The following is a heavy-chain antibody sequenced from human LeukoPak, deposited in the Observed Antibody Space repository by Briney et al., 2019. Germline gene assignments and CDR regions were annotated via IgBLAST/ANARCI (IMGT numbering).Heavy chain of an antibody. CDR3: ARVGVDDSGNIIKYFFDY. V-gene: IGHV4-34*01. D-gene: IGHD4-23*01. J-gene: IGHJ4*02. CDR2: IYYSGST. Sequence: SETLSLTCAVYGGSFSGYYWSWIRQPPGKGLEWIGSIYYSGSTYYNPSLKSRVIISVDTSKNQFSLKLSPVTAADTAVYYCARVGVDDSGNIIKYFFDYWGQGTLVTVSS. CDR1: GGSFSGYY.